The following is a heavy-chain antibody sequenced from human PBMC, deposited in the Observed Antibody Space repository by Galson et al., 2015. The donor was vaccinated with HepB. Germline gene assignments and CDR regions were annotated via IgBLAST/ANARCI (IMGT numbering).Heavy chain of an antibody. CDR3: ARGRRGSSGWYTWFDP. V-gene: IGHV3-30-3*01. CDR1: GFTFSSYA. D-gene: IGHD6-19*01. CDR2: VSYDGSNK. J-gene: IGHJ5*02. Sequence: SLRLSCAASGFTFSSYAMHWVRQAPGKGLEWVAVVSYDGSNKYYADSVKGRFTTSRDNSKNTLYLQMNSLRAKDTAVYYCARGRRGSSGWYTWFDPWGQGTLVTVSS.